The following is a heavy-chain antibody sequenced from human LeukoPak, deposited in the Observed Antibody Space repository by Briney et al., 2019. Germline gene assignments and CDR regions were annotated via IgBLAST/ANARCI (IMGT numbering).Heavy chain of an antibody. CDR1: GFTFSSYE. CDR3: ATLDTVAASY. V-gene: IGHV3-48*03. CDR2: ISSSGSTI. J-gene: IGHJ4*02. D-gene: IGHD5-12*01. Sequence: GGSLRLSCAASGFTFSSYEMNWVRQAPGKGLEWVSYISSSGSTIYYADSVKGRFTISRDNANNSLYLQMSSLRAEDTAVYYCATLDTVAASYWGQGTLITVSS.